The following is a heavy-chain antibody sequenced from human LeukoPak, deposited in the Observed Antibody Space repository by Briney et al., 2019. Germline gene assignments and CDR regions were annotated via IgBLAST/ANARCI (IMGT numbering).Heavy chain of an antibody. Sequence: PGRSLRLSCAASGFRFDDYSMHWVRQAPGKGLEWVSGISWKSGSIGYADSVKGRFTISRDNAESSLYLQMNSLRPEDTALYYCAKDRTTVAIGAFDVWGQGTMVSVSS. J-gene: IGHJ3*01. CDR2: ISWKSGSI. CDR1: GFRFDDYS. V-gene: IGHV3-9*01. D-gene: IGHD4-23*01. CDR3: AKDRTTVAIGAFDV.